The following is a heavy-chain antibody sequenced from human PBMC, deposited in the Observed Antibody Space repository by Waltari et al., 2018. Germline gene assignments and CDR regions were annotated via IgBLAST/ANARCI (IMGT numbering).Heavy chain of an antibody. J-gene: IGHJ4*02. CDR3: ARDVPHGYFDY. V-gene: IGHV3-7*01. CDR1: GFTFKNCL. Sequence: EVHLVQSGGGLIQPGGSLSLSCGVSGFTFKNCLWTWVRQAPGKGLEWVANINHDGRDKTYADSVEGRFTISRDNAQNSVYLQMNSLRAEDTAVYYCARDVPHGYFDYWGSGTLVTVSS. CDR2: INHDGRDK. D-gene: IGHD2-2*01.